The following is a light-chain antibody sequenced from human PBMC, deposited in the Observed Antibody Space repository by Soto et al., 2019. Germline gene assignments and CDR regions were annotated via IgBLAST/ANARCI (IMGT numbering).Light chain of an antibody. J-gene: IGKJ1*01. CDR1: QSITNY. Sequence: DIQMTQSPSXLSASVGDRVTITCRASQSITNYLNWYQQKPGKAPKLLIYAASSLQSGVPSRFSGSESGTDFTLSISSLQPEDFATYYCQQSYSTPWTFGQGTKVEIK. CDR2: AAS. V-gene: IGKV1-39*01. CDR3: QQSYSTPWT.